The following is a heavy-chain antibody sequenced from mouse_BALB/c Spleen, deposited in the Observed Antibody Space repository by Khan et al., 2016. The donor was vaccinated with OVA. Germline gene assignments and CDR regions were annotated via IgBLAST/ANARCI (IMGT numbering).Heavy chain of an antibody. Sequence: EVQLQQSGPDLVKPGASVKISCKASGYSFTLYYMSWVKQSHGKSLEWIGRVNPNTDNINYNQEFTGKAILTVDKSSNTAYIELRSLTSEDSAVYICARGYDICATWGQGTLVTGTA. CDR3: ARGYDICAT. CDR1: GYSFTLYY. V-gene: IGHV1-26*01. D-gene: IGHD2-14*01. J-gene: IGHJ3*01. CDR2: VNPNTDNI.